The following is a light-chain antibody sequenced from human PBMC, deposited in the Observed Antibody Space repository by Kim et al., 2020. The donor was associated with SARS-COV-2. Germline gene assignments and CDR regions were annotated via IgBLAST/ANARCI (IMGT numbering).Light chain of an antibody. Sequence: VTISCTGRSSNIGAGYDVHWYQQLPGTAPKLLIYGNSNRPSGVPDRFSGSKSGTSASLAITGLQAEDEADYYCQSYDSSLSGGDVVFGGGTQLTVL. J-gene: IGLJ2*01. CDR2: GNS. CDR1: SSNIGAGYD. CDR3: QSYDSSLSGGDVV. V-gene: IGLV1-40*01.